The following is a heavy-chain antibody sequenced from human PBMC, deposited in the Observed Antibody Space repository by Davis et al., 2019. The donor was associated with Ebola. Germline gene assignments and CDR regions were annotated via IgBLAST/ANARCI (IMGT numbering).Heavy chain of an antibody. J-gene: IGHJ6*04. Sequence: GGSLRLSCAASGISFSNYGMFWVRQAPGKVMEGVAVISPDGSDKNYADSGKGRFTISRDNSKNTLYLQMNSLRAEDTAVYYCAKSGLSFGVVKYHYGMDVWGKGTTVTVSS. CDR1: GISFSNYG. D-gene: IGHD3-3*01. CDR3: AKSGLSFGVVKYHYGMDV. V-gene: IGHV3-30*18. CDR2: ISPDGSDK.